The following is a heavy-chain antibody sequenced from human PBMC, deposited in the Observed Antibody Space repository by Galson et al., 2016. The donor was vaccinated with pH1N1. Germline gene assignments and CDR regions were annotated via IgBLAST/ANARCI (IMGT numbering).Heavy chain of an antibody. CDR2: IIPIFGTP. D-gene: IGHD3-3*01. Sequence: SVKVSCKASGGTISEYAISWVRQAPGQGLEWMGGIIPIFGTPNYAQNFRGRLKITADKSTSTVYLEKKSLTPDETAVYYCARGRVPIFGVIKYYGMDVWGQGTTVTVSS. V-gene: IGHV1-69*06. J-gene: IGHJ6*02. CDR3: ARGRVPIFGVIKYYGMDV. CDR1: GGTISEYA.